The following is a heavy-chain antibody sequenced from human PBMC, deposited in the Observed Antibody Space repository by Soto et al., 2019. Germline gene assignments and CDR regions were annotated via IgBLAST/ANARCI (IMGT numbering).Heavy chain of an antibody. D-gene: IGHD3-3*01. V-gene: IGHV2-5*01. CDR1: GFSLSTSGVG. CDR3: AHYILEWLFAMWDY. J-gene: IGHJ4*02. CDR2: IYWNDDK. Sequence: QITLKESGPTLVKPTQTLTLTCTFSGFSLSTSGVGVGWIRQPPGKALEWLALIYWNDDKRYSPSLKSRLTITKDTSNNQVVLTMTNMDPVDTATYYCAHYILEWLFAMWDYWGQGTLVTVSS.